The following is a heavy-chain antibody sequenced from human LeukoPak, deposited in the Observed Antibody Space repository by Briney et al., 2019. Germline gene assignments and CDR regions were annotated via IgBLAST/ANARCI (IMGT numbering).Heavy chain of an antibody. J-gene: IGHJ4*02. CDR3: ARGSKYYYDNDGTCDY. V-gene: IGHV3-11*04. CDR1: GFTFSDYY. D-gene: IGHD3-22*01. CDR2: IGSSGSTI. Sequence: PGGSLRLSCAASGFTFSDYYINWVRQAPGKGLEWVSYIGSSGSTISYADSVKGRFTISRDNAKNSLYLQMNSLRAEDTAVYYCARGSKYYYDNDGTCDYWGQGTLVTVSS.